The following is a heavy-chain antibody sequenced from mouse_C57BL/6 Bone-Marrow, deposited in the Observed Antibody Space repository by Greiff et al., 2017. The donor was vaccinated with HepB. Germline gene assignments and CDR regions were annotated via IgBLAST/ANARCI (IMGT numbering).Heavy chain of an antibody. Sequence: QVQLQQSGAELVRPGASVKLSCKASGYTFTDYYINWVKQRPGQGLEWIARIYPGSGNTYYNEKFKGKATLTAEKSSSTAYMQLSSLTSEDSAVYFCARKATVVPYAMDYWGQGTSVTVSS. CDR1: GYTFTDYY. CDR2: IYPGSGNT. D-gene: IGHD1-1*01. CDR3: ARKATVVPYAMDY. J-gene: IGHJ4*01. V-gene: IGHV1-76*01.